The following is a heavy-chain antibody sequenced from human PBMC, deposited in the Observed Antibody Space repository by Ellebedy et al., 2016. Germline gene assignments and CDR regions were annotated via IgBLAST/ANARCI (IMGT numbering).Heavy chain of an antibody. CDR2: FYWRGST. V-gene: IGHV4-39*01. CDR1: GGSISSYY. D-gene: IGHD6-19*01. Sequence: SETLSLTCTVSGGSISSYYWGWIRQPPGKGLEWIGSFYWRGSTYYNPSLKSRVPISVDTPKNQFSLQLTSVTAADTAVYYCAGGRNGWYGVGDYWGQGTLVSVSS. CDR3: AGGRNGWYGVGDY. J-gene: IGHJ4*02.